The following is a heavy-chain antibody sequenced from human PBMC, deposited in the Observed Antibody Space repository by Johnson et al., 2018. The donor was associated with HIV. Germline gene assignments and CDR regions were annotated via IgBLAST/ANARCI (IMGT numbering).Heavy chain of an antibody. Sequence: QVQLVESGGGLVQPGGSLRLSCAASGFTFSSYAMHWVRQAPGKGLEWVSLIYSGDSTYYADSVKGRFSISRDNSKNTLYLQMNSLRAEDTAVYYCAKDLAPYRTVVKSRDAFDIWGQGTMVTVSS. J-gene: IGHJ3*02. CDR3: AKDLAPYRTVVKSRDAFDI. CDR1: GFTFSSYA. V-gene: IGHV3-NL1*01. CDR2: IYSGDST. D-gene: IGHD4-23*01.